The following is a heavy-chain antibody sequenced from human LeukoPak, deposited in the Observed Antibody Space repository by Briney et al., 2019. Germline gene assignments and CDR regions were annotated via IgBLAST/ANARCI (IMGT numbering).Heavy chain of an antibody. CDR1: GFTFSSYA. D-gene: IGHD3-10*01. CDR2: ISYDGSNK. V-gene: IGHV3-30*04. J-gene: IGHJ4*02. CDR3: PSAYDYGSELYYFDY. Sequence: GGSLRLSCAASGFTFSSYAMHWVRQAPGKGLEGVAVISYDGSNKYYADSVKGRFTISRDNSKNTLYLQMNSLRAEDTAVYYCPSAYDYGSELYYFDYWGQGTLGTVSS.